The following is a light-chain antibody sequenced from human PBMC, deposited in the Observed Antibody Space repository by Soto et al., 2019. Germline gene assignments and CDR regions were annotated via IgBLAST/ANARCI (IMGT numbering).Light chain of an antibody. CDR2: EVS. CDR3: GSIASSTTSV. CDR1: SSDVGNYNY. Sequence: QSALTQPASVSGSPGQSITISCTGSSSDVGNYNYVSWYQHHPGKAPKLMIYEVSNRPSGVSDRFSGSKSGNTASLTISGLQTEDEADYYCGSIASSTTSVFGTGTKLTVL. V-gene: IGLV2-14*01. J-gene: IGLJ1*01.